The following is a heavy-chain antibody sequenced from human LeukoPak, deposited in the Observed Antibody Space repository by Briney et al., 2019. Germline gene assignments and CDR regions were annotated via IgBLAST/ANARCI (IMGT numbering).Heavy chain of an antibody. V-gene: IGHV4-34*01. CDR3: ASQSIAVSYYYYGMDV. D-gene: IGHD6-19*01. CDR1: GXXFSGYY. Sequence: PSETLSLTCAVYGXXFSGYYWSWIRQPPGKGLEWIGEINHSGSTNYNPSLKSRVTIPVDTSKNQFSLKLSSVTAADTAVYYCASQSIAVSYYYYGMDVWGQGTTVTVSS. J-gene: IGHJ6*02. CDR2: INHSGST.